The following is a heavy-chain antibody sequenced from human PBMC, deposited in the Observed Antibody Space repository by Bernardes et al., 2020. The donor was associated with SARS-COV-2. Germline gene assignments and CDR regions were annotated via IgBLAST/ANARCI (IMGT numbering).Heavy chain of an antibody. D-gene: IGHD2-2*01. CDR1: GFTFSRNY. V-gene: IGHV3-66*01. Sequence: GGCLSPTRAASGFTFSRNYMSWVRPAPGKGLEWVSVIYSGGNTYYADSVKGRFTISRDNSKNTLYLQMNSLRAEDTAVYYCARDYPDPADWGQGTLVTVSS. CDR3: ARDYPDPAD. CDR2: IYSGGNT. J-gene: IGHJ4*02.